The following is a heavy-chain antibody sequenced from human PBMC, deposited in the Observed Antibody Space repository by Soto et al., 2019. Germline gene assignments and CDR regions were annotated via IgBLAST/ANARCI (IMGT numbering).Heavy chain of an antibody. CDR1: GFSLANFP. D-gene: IGHD6-19*01. CDR2: ISPRGDNI. CDR3: AKGNHPNIGWHYYFDS. V-gene: IGHV3-48*02. Sequence: PGGSLRLSCVASGFSLANFPMNWVRQTPGKGLEWISYISPRGDNIYYAESVKGRFTISRDNARNSLFLQMNSLRDEDAALYYCAKGNHPNIGWHYYFDSWGQGVPVTVSS. J-gene: IGHJ4*02.